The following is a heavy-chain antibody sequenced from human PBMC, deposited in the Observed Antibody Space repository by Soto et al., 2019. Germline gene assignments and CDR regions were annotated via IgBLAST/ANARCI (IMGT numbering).Heavy chain of an antibody. CDR3: ARDFELSVYDYYYYYMDV. Sequence: GGSLRLSCAASGFTFSSYSMNWVRQAPGKGLEWVSYISSSSSTIYYADSVKGRFTISRDNAKNSLYLQMNSLRAEDTAVYYCARDFELSVYDYYYYYMDVWGKGTTVTVSS. CDR2: ISSSSSTI. V-gene: IGHV3-48*01. CDR1: GFTFSSYS. D-gene: IGHD2-8*01. J-gene: IGHJ6*03.